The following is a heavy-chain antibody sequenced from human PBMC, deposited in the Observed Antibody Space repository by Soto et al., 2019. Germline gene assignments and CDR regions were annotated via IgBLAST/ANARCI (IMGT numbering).Heavy chain of an antibody. CDR2: IYWDDDK. Sequence: QITLKESGPTLVKPTQTLTLTCTFSGFSLSTSGVGVGWIRQPPGKALEWLALIYWDDDKRYSPSLKSRLTITKDTSKNQVVLTMTNMDPVDTATYYCEHEIAAAWYFDLWGRGTLVTVSS. V-gene: IGHV2-5*02. CDR3: EHEIAAAWYFDL. CDR1: GFSLSTSGVG. D-gene: IGHD6-13*01. J-gene: IGHJ2*01.